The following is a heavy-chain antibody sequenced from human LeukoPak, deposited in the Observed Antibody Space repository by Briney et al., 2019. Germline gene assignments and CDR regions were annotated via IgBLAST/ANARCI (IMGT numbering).Heavy chain of an antibody. CDR3: AKERGYSGSSLDY. V-gene: IGHV3-23*01. Sequence: GGSLRLSCAASGFTFSSYAMNWVRQAPGKGLEWVSSISGSGDRTYYVDSVKGRFTISRDISKNTLYLQMNSLRAEDTALYYCAKERGYSGSSLDYWGQGTLLTVSS. J-gene: IGHJ4*02. D-gene: IGHD1-26*01. CDR2: ISGSGDRT. CDR1: GFTFSSYA.